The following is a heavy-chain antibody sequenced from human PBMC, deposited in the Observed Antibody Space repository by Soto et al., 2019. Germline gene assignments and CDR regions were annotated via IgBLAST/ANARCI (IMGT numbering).Heavy chain of an antibody. Sequence: SETLSLTCAVYGGSFSGYYWSWIRQPPGKGLEWIGEINNSGSTNSNPSLKSRVTLPVDTSKNQFPLKLSSVTAADTAVYYCGYSGYDPPFDYWGQGTLVTVSS. CDR1: GGSFSGYY. V-gene: IGHV4-34*01. D-gene: IGHD5-12*01. J-gene: IGHJ4*02. CDR2: INNSGST. CDR3: GYSGYDPPFDY.